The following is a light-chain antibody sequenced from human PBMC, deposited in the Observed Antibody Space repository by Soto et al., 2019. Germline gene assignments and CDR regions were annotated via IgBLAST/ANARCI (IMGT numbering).Light chain of an antibody. J-gene: IGKJ2*01. CDR2: AAS. CDR1: QSISIN. CDR3: QQSSTTLYT. V-gene: IGKV1-39*01. Sequence: DIPMTQSPSSLSASVGDRVTITCRASQSISINLSWYQQKPGKAPQLLIYAASSLQSGVPSRFSGGGSGTAFTLTITSLQPEDFAFYYCQQSSTTLYTFGQGTNLEIK.